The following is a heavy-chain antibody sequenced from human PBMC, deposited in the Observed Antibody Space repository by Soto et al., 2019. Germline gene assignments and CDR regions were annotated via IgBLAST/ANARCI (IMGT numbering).Heavy chain of an antibody. CDR3: ARESATGPVVDF. Sequence: GGSIRRANTTCWLSLNLYNMNVVLQAPVKGLEWVSSVGTGSSYKYYADSVKGRFTVYRDNAKNSLYLQMNTLRADDTAVYYCARESATGPVVDFWGQGTMATVSS. CDR1: WLSLNLYN. J-gene: IGHJ3*01. CDR2: VGTGSSYK. V-gene: IGHV3-21*01.